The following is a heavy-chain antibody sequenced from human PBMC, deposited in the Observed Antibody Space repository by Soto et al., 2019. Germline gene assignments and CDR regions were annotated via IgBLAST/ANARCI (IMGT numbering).Heavy chain of an antibody. D-gene: IGHD3-3*02. CDR1: GYTFTNYY. CDR3: ARVAGVAIFGVVSYYGMDV. J-gene: IGHJ6*02. Sequence: QVQLVQSGAEVKKPGASVKVSCRASGYTFTNYYIHWVRQAPGQGLEWMGIINPSGSTTYAQKFKGRVTLTRDPSTSTVYMELSRLRSEDAAVYYCARVAGVAIFGVVSYYGMDVWGQGTTVTVSS. V-gene: IGHV1-46*01. CDR2: INPSGST.